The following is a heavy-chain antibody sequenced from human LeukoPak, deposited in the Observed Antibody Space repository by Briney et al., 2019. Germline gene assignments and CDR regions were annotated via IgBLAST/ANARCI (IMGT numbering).Heavy chain of an antibody. CDR1: GDSITSSNYY. CDR2: SFNRGST. D-gene: IGHD1-1*01. CDR3: ARGHVQDYYYYYMDA. J-gene: IGHJ6*03. V-gene: IGHV4-39*01. Sequence: PSETLSLTCTVSGDSITSSNYYWGWIRQPPGKGLEWIWSSFNRGSTHYNPSLKSRVTISVDTSKDRFSLKVTSVTAADTAVYYCARGHVQDYYYYYMDAWGKGTTVTVSS.